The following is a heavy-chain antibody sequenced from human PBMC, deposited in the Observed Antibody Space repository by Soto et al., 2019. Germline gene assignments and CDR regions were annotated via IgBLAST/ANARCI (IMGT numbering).Heavy chain of an antibody. CDR3: ARHDGAWKVDY. J-gene: IGHJ4*02. D-gene: IGHD1-1*01. V-gene: IGHV4-39*01. CDR2: IFYSGNT. CDR1: GGSISSSSYL. Sequence: QLQLQESGPGLVKPSETLSLTCTVSGGSISSSSYLWGWIRQPPGKGLEWIGTIFYSGNTYYNPSLKNRVTISVDTSKNQFSLKLSSVTAADTAVYYCARHDGAWKVDYWGQGTLVPVSS.